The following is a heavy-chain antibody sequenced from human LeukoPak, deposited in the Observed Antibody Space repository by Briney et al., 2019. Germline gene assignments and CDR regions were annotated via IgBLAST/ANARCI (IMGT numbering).Heavy chain of an antibody. CDR2: IYTSGST. V-gene: IGHV4-4*07. D-gene: IGHD5-18*01. J-gene: IGHJ4*02. CDR1: GGSISSYY. Sequence: SETLSLTCTVSGGSISSYYWSWIRQPAGKGLEWIGRIYTSGSTNYNPSLKSRVTISVDTSKNQFSLKLSSVTAADTALYYCARHPSLLGYPGVWGQGTLVTVSS. CDR3: ARHPSLLGYPGV.